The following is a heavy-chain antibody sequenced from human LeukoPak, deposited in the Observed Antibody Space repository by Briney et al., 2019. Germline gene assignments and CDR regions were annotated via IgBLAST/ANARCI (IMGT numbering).Heavy chain of an antibody. CDR3: ARRYSGYDHVDY. CDR1: GGSITISTYY. Sequence: SETLSLTCTVSGGSITISTYYWDWIRQPPGKGLEWIGSIYHIGSTYYNPCLKRRVTISADTPKNQYTVKLSSVTAADTAMYYCARRYSGYDHVDYWGQGTLTTVCS. CDR2: IYHIGST. D-gene: IGHD5-12*01. J-gene: IGHJ4*02. V-gene: IGHV4-39*01.